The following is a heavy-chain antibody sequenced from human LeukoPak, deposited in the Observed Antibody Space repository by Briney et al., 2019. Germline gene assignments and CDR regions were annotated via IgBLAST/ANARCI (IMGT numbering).Heavy chain of an antibody. V-gene: IGHV4-39*01. Sequence: SETLSHTCTVSGGSISSTSYYWGWIRQPPGKGLEWIGTIYYTGSTYYNPSLKSRVTISVDRSKNQFSLKLRSVTAADTAVYYCARQAESRIAVAATGLYYFDYWGQGTLVTVSS. CDR3: ARQAESRIAVAATGLYYFDY. J-gene: IGHJ4*02. CDR2: IYYTGST. CDR1: GGSISSTSYY. D-gene: IGHD6-19*01.